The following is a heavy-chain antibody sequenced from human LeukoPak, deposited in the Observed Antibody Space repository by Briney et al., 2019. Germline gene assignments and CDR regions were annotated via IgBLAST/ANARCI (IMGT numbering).Heavy chain of an antibody. CDR1: GFTFSDYT. D-gene: IGHD6-19*01. Sequence: GGSLRLSCAASGFTFSDYTMNWVRQAPGKGLEWVSSIGSVTTYVYYADSVKGRFTISRDNAKNSLSLQMNSLRAEDTAVYYCARAIAVAGPYYFDYWGQGTLVTVSS. V-gene: IGHV3-21*01. J-gene: IGHJ4*02. CDR3: ARAIAVAGPYYFDY. CDR2: IGSVTTYV.